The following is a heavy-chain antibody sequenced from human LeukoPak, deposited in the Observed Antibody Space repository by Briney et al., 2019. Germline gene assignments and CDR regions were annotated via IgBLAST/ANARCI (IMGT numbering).Heavy chain of an antibody. Sequence: ASVKVSCKASGYTFTSYGISWVRQAPGQGLEWMGWISAYNGNTNYAQKLQGRVTMTTDTSTSTAYMELRSLRSDDTAVYYCARDTPIPMIVVVTRIFDYWGQGTLVTVSS. J-gene: IGHJ4*02. D-gene: IGHD3-22*01. CDR3: ARDTPIPMIVVVTRIFDY. V-gene: IGHV1-18*01. CDR2: ISAYNGNT. CDR1: GYTFTSYG.